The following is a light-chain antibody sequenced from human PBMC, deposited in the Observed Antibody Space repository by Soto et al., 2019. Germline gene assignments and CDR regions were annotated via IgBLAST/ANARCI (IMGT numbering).Light chain of an antibody. V-gene: IGKV1-12*01. Sequence: IQMTQSPFSVSASVGDGVTITCRASQGISSWLAWYQQKPGKSPTLLIYKASNLQTGVPSRFSGSGSGTDFTLTISSLQPEDFATYYCQQTSSFPLTFGGGTKVDIK. CDR1: QGISSW. J-gene: IGKJ4*01. CDR2: KAS. CDR3: QQTSSFPLT.